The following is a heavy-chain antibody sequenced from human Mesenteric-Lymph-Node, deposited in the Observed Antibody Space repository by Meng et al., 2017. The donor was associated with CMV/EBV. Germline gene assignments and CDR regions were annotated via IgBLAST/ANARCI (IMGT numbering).Heavy chain of an antibody. D-gene: IGHD2-21*02. J-gene: IGHJ6*02. CDR3: ARILGGYGGDPDNYYYYGMDV. CDR1: GGSIRSGGYY. V-gene: IGHV4-31*03. CDR2: IYHSGTT. Sequence: SETLSLTCTVSGGSIRSGGYYWSWLRQHPGKGLEWIGCIYHSGTTYYNPSLKSRVIISVDTSKNQFSLKLSSVTAADTAVYYCARILGGYGGDPDNYYYYGMDVWGQGTTVTVSS.